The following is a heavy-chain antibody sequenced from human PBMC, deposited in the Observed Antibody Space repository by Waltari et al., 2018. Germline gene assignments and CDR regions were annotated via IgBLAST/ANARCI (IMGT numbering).Heavy chain of an antibody. Sequence: QVQLQESGPGLVKPSETLSLTCTVSGHSLGRYYWGWIRPPPGKGLEWIGYINYSGSTYYNPSLNNRVTISVDTSKNQFSLKLNSVTAADTAVYYCTRYDASSSAGWFDPWGQGTLVTVSS. CDR1: GHSLGRYY. CDR2: INYSGST. V-gene: IGHV4-59*01. J-gene: IGHJ5*02. CDR3: TRYDASSSAGWFDP. D-gene: IGHD6-6*01.